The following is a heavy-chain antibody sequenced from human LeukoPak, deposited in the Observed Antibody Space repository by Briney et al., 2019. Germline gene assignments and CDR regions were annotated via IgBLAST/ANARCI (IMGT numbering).Heavy chain of an antibody. CDR3: ARVGSTTMWYYGMDV. CDR2: IYSGGST. Sequence: AGSLRLSCAASGFTVSRNYMSWVRQAPGKGLEWGSVIYSGGSTYYADSVKGRFTISRHNSKNTLYLQMNNLRAEDTAVYYCARVGSTTMWYYGMDVWGQGTTVTVSS. V-gene: IGHV3-53*04. D-gene: IGHD5-12*01. J-gene: IGHJ6*02. CDR1: GFTVSRNY.